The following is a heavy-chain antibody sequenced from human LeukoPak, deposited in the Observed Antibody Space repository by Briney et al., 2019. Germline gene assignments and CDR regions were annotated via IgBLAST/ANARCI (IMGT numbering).Heavy chain of an antibody. CDR3: ARYGSGYSGYDLAFDY. CDR2: ISSSGSTI. Sequence: GGSLRLSCAASGFTFSSYEMNWVRQAPGKGLEWVSYISSSGSTIYYADSVKGRFTISRDNAKNSLYLQINSLRAEDTAVYYCARYGSGYSGYDLAFDYWGQGTLVTVSS. J-gene: IGHJ4*02. CDR1: GFTFSSYE. D-gene: IGHD5-12*01. V-gene: IGHV3-48*03.